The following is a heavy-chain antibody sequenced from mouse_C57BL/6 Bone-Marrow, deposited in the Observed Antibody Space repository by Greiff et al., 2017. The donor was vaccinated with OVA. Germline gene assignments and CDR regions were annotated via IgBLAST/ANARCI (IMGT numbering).Heavy chain of an antibody. J-gene: IGHJ4*01. CDR1: GYTFTSYW. CDR2: IDPSDSYT. CDR3: ARSGGAMDY. V-gene: IGHV1-69*01. D-gene: IGHD3-1*01. Sequence: QVQLQQSGAELVMPGASVKLSCKASGYTFTSYWMHWVKQRPGQGLEWIGEIDPSDSYTNYNQKFKGKSTLTVDKSSSTAYMQLSSLTSEDSAVYYCARSGGAMDYWGQGTSVTGSS.